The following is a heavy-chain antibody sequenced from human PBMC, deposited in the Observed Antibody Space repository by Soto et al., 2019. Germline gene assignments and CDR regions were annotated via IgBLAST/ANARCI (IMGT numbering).Heavy chain of an antibody. CDR1: GGSISNFY. CDR2: VYYSGTT. D-gene: IGHD1-7*01. Sequence: SETLSLTCTVSGGSISNFYWMWLRQAPGKGLEWIEFVYYSGTTDYNPSLKSRVTISVDTSKDQFSLNLRSVNAADSAVYYCARGKLELYYYGLDVWGQGTTVTVSS. J-gene: IGHJ6*02. V-gene: IGHV4-59*01. CDR3: ARGKLELYYYGLDV.